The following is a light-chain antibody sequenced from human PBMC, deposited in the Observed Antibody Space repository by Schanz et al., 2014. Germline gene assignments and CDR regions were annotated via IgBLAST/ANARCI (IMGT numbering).Light chain of an antibody. CDR2: SNN. CDR1: SSNIGSNY. Sequence: QSVLTQPPSASGTPGQRVTISCSGSSSNIGSNYVYWYQQLPGTAPKLLIYSNNQRPSGVPGRFSGSKSDNTASLTISGLQTEDEAHYYCCSFAGSHVVFGGGTKLTVL. J-gene: IGLJ2*01. CDR3: CSFAGSHVV. V-gene: IGLV1-47*02.